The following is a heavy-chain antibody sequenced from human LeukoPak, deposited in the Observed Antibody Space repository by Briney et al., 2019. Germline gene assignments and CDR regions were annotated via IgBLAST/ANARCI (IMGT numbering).Heavy chain of an antibody. Sequence: GGSLRLSCAASGFTFSSYAMSWVRQAPGKGLEWVSAISGSGGSTYYADSVKGRFTISRDNSKNTLYLQMNSLRAEDTAAYYCAKTIRGYSYGFDYWGQGTLVTVSS. D-gene: IGHD5-18*01. J-gene: IGHJ4*02. V-gene: IGHV3-23*01. CDR2: ISGSGGST. CDR1: GFTFSSYA. CDR3: AKTIRGYSYGFDY.